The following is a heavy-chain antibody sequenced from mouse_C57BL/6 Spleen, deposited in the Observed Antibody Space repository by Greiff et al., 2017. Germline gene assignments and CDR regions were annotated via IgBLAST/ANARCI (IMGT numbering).Heavy chain of an antibody. CDR3: ARGYGNYLAWFAY. CDR2: ISDGGSYT. V-gene: IGHV5-4*03. CDR1: GFTFSSYA. D-gene: IGHD2-1*01. Sequence: EVKVVESGGGLVKPGGSLKLSCAASGFTFSSYAMSWVRQTPEKRLEWVATISDGGSYTYYPDNVKGRFTISRDNAKNNLYLQMSHLKSEDTAMYYCARGYGNYLAWFAYWGQGTLGTVSA. J-gene: IGHJ3*01.